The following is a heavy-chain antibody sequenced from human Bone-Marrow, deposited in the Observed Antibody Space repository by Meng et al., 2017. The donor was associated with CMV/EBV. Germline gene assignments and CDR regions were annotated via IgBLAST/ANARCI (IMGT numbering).Heavy chain of an antibody. Sequence: GESLKISCAASGFTFSSYWMHWVRQAPGKGLVWVSRINSDGSSTSYADSVKGRFTISRDNAKNTLYLQMNSLRAEDTAVYYCARQGTIAVAGTNFLTYASSIFDYWGQGTLVTVSS. CDR2: INSDGSST. CDR3: ARQGTIAVAGTNFLTYASSIFDY. D-gene: IGHD6-19*01. CDR1: GFTFSSYW. V-gene: IGHV3-74*01. J-gene: IGHJ4*02.